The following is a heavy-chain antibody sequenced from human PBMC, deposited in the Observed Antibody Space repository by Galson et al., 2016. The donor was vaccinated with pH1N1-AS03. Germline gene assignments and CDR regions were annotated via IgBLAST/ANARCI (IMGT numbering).Heavy chain of an antibody. D-gene: IGHD1-26*01. CDR3: ARGRGSYDMDV. CDR1: GYTFISYV. Sequence: SVKVPCKASGYTFISYVMHWVRQAPGQRLEWMGWINAGNGNTTYSQSLQGRVTITRDTSASKAYMELSSLRSEDTAVYYCARGRGSYDMDVWGQGTTVTVSS. J-gene: IGHJ6*02. V-gene: IGHV1-3*01. CDR2: INAGNGNT.